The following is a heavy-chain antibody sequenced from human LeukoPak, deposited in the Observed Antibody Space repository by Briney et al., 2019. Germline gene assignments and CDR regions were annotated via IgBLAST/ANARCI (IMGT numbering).Heavy chain of an antibody. Sequence: SETLSLTCTVSGGSISSYYWSWIRQPAGKGLEWIGRIYISGSTNYNPSLKSRVTMSVDTSKNQFSLRLHSLTAADTAIYYCARGRGYDPVVFYFDSWGQGTAVIVSS. CDR3: ARGRGYDPVVFYFDS. D-gene: IGHD2-15*01. J-gene: IGHJ4*02. V-gene: IGHV4-4*07. CDR2: IYISGST. CDR1: GGSISSYY.